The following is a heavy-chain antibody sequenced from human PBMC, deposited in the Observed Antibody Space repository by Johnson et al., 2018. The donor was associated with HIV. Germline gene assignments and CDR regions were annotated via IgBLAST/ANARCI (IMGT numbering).Heavy chain of an antibody. J-gene: IGHJ3*02. D-gene: IGHD2-15*01. Sequence: QVQLVESGGGVVQPGRSLRLSSAASGVTFSSYAMHWVRQAPGKGLEWVAGISYDGRNKYDADSVKGRFTISRDNAKNSLYLQMNSLRVEDTALYYCARTPERKRDSGAFDIWGQGTMVTVSS. CDR3: ARTPERKRDSGAFDI. V-gene: IGHV3-30*04. CDR2: ISYDGRNK. CDR1: GVTFSSYA.